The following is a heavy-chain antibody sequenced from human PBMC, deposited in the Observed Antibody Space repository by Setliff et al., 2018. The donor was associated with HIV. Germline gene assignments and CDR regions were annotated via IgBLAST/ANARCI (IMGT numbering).Heavy chain of an antibody. V-gene: IGHV1-3*01. CDR1: GYTFTTYA. J-gene: IGHJ6*03. CDR3: ARDPEGAQAYYYMDV. CDR2: INAANGNT. D-gene: IGHD3-16*01. Sequence: GASVKVSCKASGYTFTTYAMHWVRQAPGQRLEWMGWINAANGNTKYSQKFQGRVTIIRDTSASTAYMELNSLRVEDTAVYYCARDPEGAQAYYYMDVWGKGTTVTVSS.